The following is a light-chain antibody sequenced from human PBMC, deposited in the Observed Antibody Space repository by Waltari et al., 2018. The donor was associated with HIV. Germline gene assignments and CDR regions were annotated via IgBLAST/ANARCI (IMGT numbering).Light chain of an antibody. CDR3: SSSTTTTTLGL. CDR2: EIT. CDR1: TSDVGGDNY. Sequence: QSALTQPASVSGSPGQSITISCTGTTSDVGGDNYVSWYQQHPGKAPKLLIYEITNRPSGVSNRFSGSKSDSTASLTISGLQAEDEAEYYCSSSTTTTTLGLFGTGTKVTVL. V-gene: IGLV2-14*03. J-gene: IGLJ1*01.